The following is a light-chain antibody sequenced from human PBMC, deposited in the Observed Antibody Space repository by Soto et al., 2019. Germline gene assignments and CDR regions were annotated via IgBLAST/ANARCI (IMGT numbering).Light chain of an antibody. CDR1: STDVGGYNA. CDR3: CSFTTSGTLV. CDR2: EVT. J-gene: IGLJ1*01. Sequence: QSVLSQPASVSGSPGQTITISCTGTSTDVGGYNAVSWYQHHPGKAPKLIIYEVTHRPSGVSDRFSASKSGNAASLTISGLQAEDEADYFCCSFTTSGTLVFGTGTKVTVL. V-gene: IGLV2-14*01.